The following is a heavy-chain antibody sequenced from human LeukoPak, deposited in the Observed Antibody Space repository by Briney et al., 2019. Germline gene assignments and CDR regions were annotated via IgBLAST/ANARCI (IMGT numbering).Heavy chain of an antibody. Sequence: GGSLRLSCAASGLTFSSYWMHWVRQAPGKGLVWVSRINSDGSSTNYADSVKGRFTISRDNAKNSLYLQMNSLRAEDTAVYYCARDNGHCSSTSCPVDYWGQGTLVTVSS. CDR1: GLTFSSYW. CDR3: ARDNGHCSSTSCPVDY. J-gene: IGHJ4*02. D-gene: IGHD2-2*01. CDR2: INSDGSST. V-gene: IGHV3-74*01.